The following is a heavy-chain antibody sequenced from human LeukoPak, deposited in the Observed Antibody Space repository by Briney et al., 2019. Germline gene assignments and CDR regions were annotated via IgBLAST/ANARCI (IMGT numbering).Heavy chain of an antibody. D-gene: IGHD3-22*01. CDR2: VNPSGGSS. V-gene: IGHV1-46*01. Sequence: ASVKVSCKASGYTFSNYYIHWVRQAPGQGLEWMGIVNPSGGSSSHAQKFQGRVTMTRDTSTTTVSMELSSLRSEDTAVYYCASGRYDSSTHWCAFDIWGQGTMVTVSS. CDR1: GYTFSNYY. CDR3: ASGRYDSSTHWCAFDI. J-gene: IGHJ3*02.